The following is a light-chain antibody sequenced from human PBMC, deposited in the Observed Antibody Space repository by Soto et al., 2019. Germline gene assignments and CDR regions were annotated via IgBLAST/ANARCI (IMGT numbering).Light chain of an antibody. CDR1: QSVSSD. V-gene: IGKV3-15*01. Sequence: EIVMTQSPATLSVSAGERATLSCRASQSVSSDLAWYQQKPGQAPRLLIFGASTRATGIPARFSGSGSGTEFTLTISSLQSEDFAVYYCQQYSNWWTFGQGTKVDIK. CDR2: GAS. J-gene: IGKJ1*01. CDR3: QQYSNWWT.